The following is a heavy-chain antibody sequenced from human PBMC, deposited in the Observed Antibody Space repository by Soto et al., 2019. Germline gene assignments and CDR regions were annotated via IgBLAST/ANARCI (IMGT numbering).Heavy chain of an antibody. Sequence: SVKVSCKASGGNFSSYAISWVRQAPGQGLEWMGGIIPIFGTANYAQKFQGRVTITADESTSTAYMELSSLRSEDTAVYYCARLGVRVAGLERYYYYGMDVWGQGTTVTVSS. CDR3: ARLGVRVAGLERYYYYGMDV. D-gene: IGHD6-19*01. CDR2: IIPIFGTA. CDR1: GGNFSSYA. J-gene: IGHJ6*02. V-gene: IGHV1-69*13.